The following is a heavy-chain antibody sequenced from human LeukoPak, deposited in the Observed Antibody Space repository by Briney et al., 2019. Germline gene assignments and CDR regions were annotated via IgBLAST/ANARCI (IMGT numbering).Heavy chain of an antibody. Sequence: GGSLRLSCAASGFTFSSYAMSWVRQAPGKGLEWVSAISGSGGSTYYADSVKGRFTVSRDNSKNTLYLQKNSLRAEDTAVYYCAKEGSYYEDYFDYWGQGTLVTVSS. CDR2: ISGSGGST. D-gene: IGHD1-26*01. J-gene: IGHJ4*02. CDR1: GFTFSSYA. CDR3: AKEGSYYEDYFDY. V-gene: IGHV3-23*01.